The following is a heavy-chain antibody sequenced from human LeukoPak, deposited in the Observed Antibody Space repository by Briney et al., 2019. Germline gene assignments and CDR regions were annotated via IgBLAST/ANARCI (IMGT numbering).Heavy chain of an antibody. CDR2: INTNTGNP. CDR1: GYTFTNYA. J-gene: IGHJ5*02. V-gene: IGHV7-4-1*02. CDR3: ARDGESGSYNWFDP. Sequence: ASVKVSCKASGYTFTNYAMNWVRQAPGQGLEWMGWINTNTGNPAYAPGFTGRFVFSLDTSISTAYLQISSLKAEDTAVYYCARDGESGSYNWFDPWGQGTLVTVSS. D-gene: IGHD5-12*01.